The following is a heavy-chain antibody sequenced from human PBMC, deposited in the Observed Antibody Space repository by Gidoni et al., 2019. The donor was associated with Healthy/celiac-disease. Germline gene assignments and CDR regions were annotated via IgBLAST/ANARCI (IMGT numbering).Heavy chain of an antibody. J-gene: IGHJ4*02. CDR3: ARKPTRGYSYGIFDY. CDR2: IWYDGSNK. Sequence: QVQLVESGGGVVQPGRSLRLSCAASGFTFSSYVMHWVRQAPGKGLEWVAVIWYDGSNKYYADSVKGRFTISRDNSKNTLYLQMNSLRAEDTAVYYCARKPTRGYSYGIFDYWGQGTLVTVSS. D-gene: IGHD5-18*01. V-gene: IGHV3-33*01. CDR1: GFTFSSYV.